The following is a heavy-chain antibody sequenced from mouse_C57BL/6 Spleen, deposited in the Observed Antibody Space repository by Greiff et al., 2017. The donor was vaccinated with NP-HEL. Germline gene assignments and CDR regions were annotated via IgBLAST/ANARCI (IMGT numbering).Heavy chain of an antibody. CDR1: GFSLTSYG. V-gene: IGHV2-2*01. Sequence: VKLQESGPGLVQPSQSLSITCTVSGFSLTSYGVHWVRQSPGKGLEWLGVIWIGGCSDYNAAFIARLSISKDKSKSQVFFKMNSLQADDTAVYYCARNLPTGNFDYWGQGTTLTVSS. D-gene: IGHD4-1*02. CDR2: IWIGGCS. J-gene: IGHJ2*01. CDR3: ARNLPTGNFDY.